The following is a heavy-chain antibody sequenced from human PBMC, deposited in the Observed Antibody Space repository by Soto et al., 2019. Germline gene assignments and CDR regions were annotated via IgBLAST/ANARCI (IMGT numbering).Heavy chain of an antibody. CDR1: GFTVSSNY. Sequence: EVQLVESGGGLVQPGGSLRLSCAASGFTVSSNYMSWVRQAPGKRLEWVSVIYSGGSAYYADSVKGRFTISRDNSKNTLSLQMNSLRAEDTAVYYCARHGYSYGGGYFDYWGQGTLVTVSS. J-gene: IGHJ4*02. CDR3: ARHGYSYGGGYFDY. CDR2: IYSGGSA. V-gene: IGHV3-66*04. D-gene: IGHD5-18*01.